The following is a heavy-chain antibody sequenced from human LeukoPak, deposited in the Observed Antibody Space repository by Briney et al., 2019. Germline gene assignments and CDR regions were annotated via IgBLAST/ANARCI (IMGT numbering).Heavy chain of an antibody. Sequence: GGSLRLSCTASGFTFSSFWMTWVRQAPEKGPEWVASVSHDGSHSYYVDSVKGRFTISRDNAKNSLYLEMNSLRAEDTAVYYCARADCSSSTCYLRRSWFDPWGQGTLVTVSS. CDR2: VSHDGSHS. CDR1: GFTFSSFW. J-gene: IGHJ5*02. D-gene: IGHD2-2*01. V-gene: IGHV3-7*01. CDR3: ARADCSSSTCYLRRSWFDP.